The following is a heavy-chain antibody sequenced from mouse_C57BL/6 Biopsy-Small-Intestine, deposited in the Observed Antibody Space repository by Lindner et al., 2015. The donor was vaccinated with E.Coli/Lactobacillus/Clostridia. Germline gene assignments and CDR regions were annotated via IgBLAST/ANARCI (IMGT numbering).Heavy chain of an antibody. CDR1: GYTFTDYN. J-gene: IGHJ2*01. CDR2: INPNNGGT. D-gene: IGHD1-1*01. CDR3: ARSYYYGSSYFDY. V-gene: IGHV1-22*01. Sequence: VQLQESGPELVKPGASVKMSCKASGYTFTDYNMHWVKQSHGKSLEWIGNINPNNGGTSYNQKFKGKATLTVNKSSSTAYMELRSLTSEDSAVYYCARSYYYGSSYFDYWGQGTTLTVSS.